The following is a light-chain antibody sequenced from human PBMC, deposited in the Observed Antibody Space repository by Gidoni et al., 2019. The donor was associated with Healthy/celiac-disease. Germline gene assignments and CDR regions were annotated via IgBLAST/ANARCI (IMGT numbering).Light chain of an antibody. CDR1: PGISSY. CDR2: AAS. J-gene: IGKJ3*01. CDR3: QQLSSSPLT. V-gene: IGKV1-9*01. Sequence: IQPTPPPPFLSASVGVRVTITCRASPGISSYLAWYQQKPGKAPKLLIYAASTLQGGVPSRFSGSGSGTEFTLTISSLQPEDFATYSCQQLSSSPLTFXPXTKVDIK.